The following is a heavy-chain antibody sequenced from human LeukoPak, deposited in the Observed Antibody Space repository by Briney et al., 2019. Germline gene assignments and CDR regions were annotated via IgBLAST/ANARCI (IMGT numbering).Heavy chain of an antibody. D-gene: IGHD4-17*01. CDR2: ISYSGGT. CDR3: ARLLNNDNAGDPDTFAM. V-gene: IGHV4-59*08. Sequence: PSETLSLSCSASGGSISRHYWSWIRQPPGKGLEWIAYISYSGGTRYNPSFQSRVTMSLDTSKTHFSLKLTSVTAADTAMYYCARLLNNDNAGDPDTFAMWGPGTMVTVSS. J-gene: IGHJ3*02. CDR1: GGSISRHY.